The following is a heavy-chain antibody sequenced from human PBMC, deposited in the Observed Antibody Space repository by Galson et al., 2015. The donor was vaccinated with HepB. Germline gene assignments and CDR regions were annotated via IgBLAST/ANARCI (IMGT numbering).Heavy chain of an antibody. CDR2: ISSSSSYI. J-gene: IGHJ4*02. Sequence: SLRLSCAASGFTFSSNSMNWVRQAPGKGLEWVSSISSSSSYIYYADSVKGRFTISRDNAKNSLYLQMNSLRAEDTAVYYCASDILVGVGDYWGQGTLVTVSS. D-gene: IGHD3-9*01. V-gene: IGHV3-21*01. CDR3: ASDILVGVGDY. CDR1: GFTFSSNS.